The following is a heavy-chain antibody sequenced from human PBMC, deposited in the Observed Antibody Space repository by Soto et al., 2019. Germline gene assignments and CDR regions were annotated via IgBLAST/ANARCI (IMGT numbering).Heavy chain of an antibody. CDR3: ARSIRDSSGYYGEYYFDY. Sequence: GGSLRLSCAASGFTFSSYSMNWVRQAPGKGLEWVSYISSSRSTIDYADSVKGRFTISRDNAKNSLYLQMNSLRDEDTALYYCARSIRDSSGYYGEYYFDYWGQGTLVTVSS. D-gene: IGHD3-22*01. CDR2: ISSSRSTI. CDR1: GFTFSSYS. J-gene: IGHJ4*02. V-gene: IGHV3-48*02.